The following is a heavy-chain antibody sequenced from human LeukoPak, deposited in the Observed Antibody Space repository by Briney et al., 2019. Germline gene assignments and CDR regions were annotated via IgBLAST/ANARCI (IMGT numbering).Heavy chain of an antibody. CDR2: ISAYNGNT. D-gene: IGHD3-22*01. Sequence: GASVTVSCKASGYTFTSYGISWVRQAPGQGLEWMGWISAYNGNTNYAQKLQGRVTMTTDTSTSTAYMELRSLRSDDTAVYYCAREYYYDSSGYYLYGYWGQGTLVTVSS. CDR1: GYTFTSYG. V-gene: IGHV1-18*01. CDR3: AREYYYDSSGYYLYGY. J-gene: IGHJ4*02.